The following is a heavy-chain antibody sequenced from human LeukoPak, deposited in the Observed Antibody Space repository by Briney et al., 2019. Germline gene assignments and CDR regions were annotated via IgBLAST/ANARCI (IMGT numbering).Heavy chain of an antibody. V-gene: IGHV3-21*01. CDR3: ARDLFGTRSWFDP. CDR2: LSSGSSFI. CDR1: GFIFSSYS. Sequence: PGGPLRLSCEASGFIFSSYSMNWVRQAPGKGLEWVSSLSSGSSFIHYADSVKGRFTISRDNAKNSLYLQMNSLTDEDTAVYYCARDLFGTRSWFDPWGQGTLVTVSS. J-gene: IGHJ5*02. D-gene: IGHD3-3*01.